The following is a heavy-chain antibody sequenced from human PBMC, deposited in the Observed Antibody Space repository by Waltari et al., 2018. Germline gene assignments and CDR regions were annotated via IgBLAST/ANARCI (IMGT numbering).Heavy chain of an antibody. CDR2: VNHGGDT. Sequence: QVQLQGWGAGLLKPSETLSLTCAVSGGSFSGFYWSWIRQSPGKGLEWIGDVNHGGDTNYNPSLETRVTISEDTSKKQFSLKMRSVTAADTAVYYCARAPGYKGYFDYWGQGIPVTVSS. V-gene: IGHV4-34*01. CDR3: ARAPGYKGYFDY. CDR1: GGSFSGFY. J-gene: IGHJ4*02. D-gene: IGHD5-12*01.